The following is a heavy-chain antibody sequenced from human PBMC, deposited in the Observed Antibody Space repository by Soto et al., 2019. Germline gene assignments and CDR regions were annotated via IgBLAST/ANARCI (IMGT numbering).Heavy chain of an antibody. V-gene: IGHV5-51*01. CDR2: IYPGDSDT. CDR3: ARLFFLPLREVIAVAGTGAPDDAFDI. D-gene: IGHD6-19*01. J-gene: IGHJ3*02. Sequence: PGESLKISCKGSGYGFTSYWIGWVRQMPGKGLEWMGIIYPGDSDTRYSPSFQGQVTISADKSISTAYLQWSSLKASDTAMYYCARLFFLPLREVIAVAGTGAPDDAFDIWGQGTMVTVSS. CDR1: GYGFTSYW.